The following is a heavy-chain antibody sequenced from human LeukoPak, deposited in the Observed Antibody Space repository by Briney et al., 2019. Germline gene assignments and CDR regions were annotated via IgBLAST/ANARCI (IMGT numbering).Heavy chain of an antibody. Sequence: GASVKVSCKASGYTFTSYDINWVRQATGQGLEWMGWMNPNSGNTGYAQKFQGRVTMTRNTSISTAYMELSSLRSEDTAVYYCARNLVVVVPAKTGGNYYYYYYMDVWGKGTTVTISS. D-gene: IGHD2-2*01. J-gene: IGHJ6*03. CDR3: ARNLVVVVPAKTGGNYYYYYYMDV. CDR1: GYTFTSYD. V-gene: IGHV1-8*01. CDR2: MNPNSGNT.